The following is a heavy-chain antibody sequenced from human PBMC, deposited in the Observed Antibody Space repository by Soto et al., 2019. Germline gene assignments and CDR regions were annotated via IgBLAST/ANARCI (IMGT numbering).Heavy chain of an antibody. CDR2: IYYSGST. D-gene: IGHD6-19*01. J-gene: IGHJ3*02. V-gene: IGHV4-39*01. Sequence: PSETLSLTCTVSGGSISSSIYYWGWIRQPPGKGLEWIGSIYYSGSTYYNPSLKSRVTISVDTSKNQFSLKLSSVTAADMAVYYCEVAVAGYPSVAFDIWGQGTMVTVSS. CDR3: EVAVAGYPSVAFDI. CDR1: GGSISSSIYY.